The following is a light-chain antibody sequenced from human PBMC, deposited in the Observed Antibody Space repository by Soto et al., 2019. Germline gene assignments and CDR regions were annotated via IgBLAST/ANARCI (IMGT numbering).Light chain of an antibody. Sequence: QSLLTQSPSASASLGASVKLTCTLSSGHSNFAIAWHQQQPEKGPRYLMKLNSDGSHIKGDGIPDRFSGSSSGAERYLTISSLQSEDEADYYCQTWGTGSVVFGGGTKLTVL. V-gene: IGLV4-69*01. CDR2: LNSDGSH. J-gene: IGLJ3*02. CDR1: SGHSNFA. CDR3: QTWGTGSVV.